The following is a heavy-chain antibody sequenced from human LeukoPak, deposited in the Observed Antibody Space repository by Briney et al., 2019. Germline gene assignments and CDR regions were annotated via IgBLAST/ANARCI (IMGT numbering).Heavy chain of an antibody. Sequence: ETLSLTCAVYGGSFSNYYWSWIRQSPGKGLEWIGQINHSGSTNYNPSLKSRVTISVDTSKNQFSLKMSSVTAADTAVYYCARPEDYDSAGYSSYFHHWGQGTLVTVSS. J-gene: IGHJ1*01. CDR2: INHSGST. D-gene: IGHD3-22*01. CDR1: GGSFSNYY. CDR3: ARPEDYDSAGYSSYFHH. V-gene: IGHV4-34*01.